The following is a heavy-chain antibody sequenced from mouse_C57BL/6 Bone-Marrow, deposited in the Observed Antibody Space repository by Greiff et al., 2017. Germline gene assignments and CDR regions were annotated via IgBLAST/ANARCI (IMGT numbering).Heavy chain of an antibody. CDR3: ARKEITTVAPFDY. D-gene: IGHD1-1*01. CDR1: GYAFSSSW. Sequence: VQVVESGPELVKPGASVKISCKASGYAFSSSWMNWVKQRPGKGLEWIGRIYPGDGDTNYNGKFKGKATLTADKSSSTAYMQLSSLTSEDSAVYFCARKEITTVAPFDYWGQGTTLTVSS. J-gene: IGHJ2*01. CDR2: IYPGDGDT. V-gene: IGHV1-82*01.